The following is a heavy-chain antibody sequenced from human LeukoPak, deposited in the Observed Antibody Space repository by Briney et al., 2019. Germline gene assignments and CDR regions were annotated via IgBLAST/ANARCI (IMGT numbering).Heavy chain of an antibody. Sequence: GGSLRLSCAASGFTLSSYNMNWVRQAPGKGLEWVSYISSSSSYIPYADSVKGRFTISRDNAKSSLYLQMNSLRAEDTAVYYCARVVSGSFLSGFDIWGRGTTVTVS. J-gene: IGHJ3*02. V-gene: IGHV3-21*01. CDR1: GFTLSSYN. D-gene: IGHD1-26*01. CDR3: ARVVSGSFLSGFDI. CDR2: ISSSSSYI.